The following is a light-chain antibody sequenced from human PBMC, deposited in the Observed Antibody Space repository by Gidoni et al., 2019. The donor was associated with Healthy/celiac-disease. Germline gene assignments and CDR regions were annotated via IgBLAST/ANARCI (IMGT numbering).Light chain of an antibody. V-gene: IGLV7-46*01. CDR2: DTS. Sequence: QAVVTQEPSLTVSPGGTVPLTCGSSTGAVTSGHYPYWFQHKPGPAPRTLIYDTSNKHSWTPARFSGSLLGGKAALTLSGAQPEDEAEYYCLLSYSGARVFGGGTKLTVL. CDR1: TGAVTSGHY. CDR3: LLSYSGARV. J-gene: IGLJ3*02.